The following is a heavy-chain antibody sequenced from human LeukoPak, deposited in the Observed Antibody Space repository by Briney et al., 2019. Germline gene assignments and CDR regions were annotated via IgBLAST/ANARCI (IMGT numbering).Heavy chain of an antibody. CDR2: ISSSSSTI. J-gene: IGHJ4*02. Sequence: GGSLRLSCAASGFTFSSYSMNWVRQAPGKGLEWVSYISSSSSTIYYADSVKGRFTISRDNAKNSLYLQMNSLRAEDTAVYYCARGGTTLDYWGQGTLVTVSS. V-gene: IGHV3-48*01. D-gene: IGHD1-1*01. CDR3: ARGGTTLDY. CDR1: GFTFSSYS.